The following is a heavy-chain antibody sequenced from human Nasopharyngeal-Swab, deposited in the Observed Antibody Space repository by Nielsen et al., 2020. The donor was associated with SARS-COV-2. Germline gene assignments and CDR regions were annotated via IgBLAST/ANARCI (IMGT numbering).Heavy chain of an antibody. V-gene: IGHV3-48*03. CDR3: AKGSINFRVPRPNYFDY. Sequence: GESMKISCAASGFTFSSYEMNWVRQAPGKGLEWVSYISSSGSTIYYADSVKGRFTISRDNAKNSLYLQMNSLRAEDTAVYYCAKGSINFRVPRPNYFDYWGQGTLVTVSS. D-gene: IGHD1-20*01. J-gene: IGHJ4*02. CDR2: ISSSGSTI. CDR1: GFTFSSYE.